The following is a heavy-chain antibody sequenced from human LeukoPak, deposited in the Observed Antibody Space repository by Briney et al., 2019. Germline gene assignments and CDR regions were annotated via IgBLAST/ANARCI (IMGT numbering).Heavy chain of an antibody. V-gene: IGHV4-31*03. D-gene: IGHD6-19*01. CDR1: GGSISSGGYY. Sequence: SETLSLTCTVSGGSISSGGYYWSWIRQHPGKGLEWIGYIYYSGSTYYNPPLKSRVTISVDTSRNQFSLKLSSVTAADTAVYYCARAEWLGWFDPWGQGTLVTVSS. CDR2: IYYSGST. J-gene: IGHJ5*02. CDR3: ARAEWLGWFDP.